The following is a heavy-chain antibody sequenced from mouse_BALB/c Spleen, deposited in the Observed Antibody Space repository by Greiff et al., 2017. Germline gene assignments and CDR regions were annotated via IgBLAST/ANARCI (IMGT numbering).Heavy chain of an antibody. D-gene: IGHD4-1*02. V-gene: IGHV1S22*01. CDR2: IYPGSGST. CDR1: GYTFTSYW. J-gene: IGHJ2*01. CDR3: TRRGLATGLDC. Sequence: LQQPGSELVRPGASVKLSCKASGYTFTSYWMHWVKQRHGQGLEWIGNIYPGSGSTNYDEKFKSKGTLTVDTSSSTAYMHLSSLTSEDSAVYYCTRRGLATGLDCWGQGTTLTVSS.